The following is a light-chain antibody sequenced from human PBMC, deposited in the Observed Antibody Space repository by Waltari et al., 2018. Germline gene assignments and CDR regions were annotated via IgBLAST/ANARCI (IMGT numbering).Light chain of an antibody. CDR2: DAS. CDR3: QHYNNLPYT. Sequence: IQMTQSPSSLSASIGDRVTITCRASKDIRKNLSWFQERPGKAPKLLIYDASNLEAGVPSRFSGTGSGTDLSLTISSLQPEDSATYYCQHYNNLPYTFSRGTKLQIK. CDR1: KDIRKN. V-gene: IGKV1-33*01. J-gene: IGKJ2*01.